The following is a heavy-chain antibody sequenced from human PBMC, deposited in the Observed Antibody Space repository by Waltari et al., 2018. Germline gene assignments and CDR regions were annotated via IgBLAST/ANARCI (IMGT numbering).Heavy chain of an antibody. CDR1: GFTFSSYW. Sequence: EVQLVESGGGLVQPGGSLRLSCAASGFTFSSYWMHWVRQAPGKGLVWVSRINSDGSSTSYADSVKGRFTISRDNAKNTLYLQMNSLRAEDTAVYYCARDRSGSYYEDWFDPWGQGTLVTVSS. CDR2: INSDGSST. J-gene: IGHJ5*02. D-gene: IGHD1-26*01. V-gene: IGHV3-74*01. CDR3: ARDRSGSYYEDWFDP.